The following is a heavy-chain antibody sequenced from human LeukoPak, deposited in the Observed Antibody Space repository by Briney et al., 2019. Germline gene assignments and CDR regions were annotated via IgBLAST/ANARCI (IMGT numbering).Heavy chain of an antibody. CDR1: GGSISGYY. D-gene: IGHD6-13*01. J-gene: IGHJ5*02. CDR2: IYNSESI. Sequence: SETLSLTCTLSGGSISGYYWSWIRQPAGKGLEWIGRIYNSESINYNPSLKSRVTMSIDTSKNQFSLKLNSLTAADTAVYYCARDRSSSYTRDWFDPWGQGVLVTVSP. CDR3: ARDRSSSYTRDWFDP. V-gene: IGHV4-4*07.